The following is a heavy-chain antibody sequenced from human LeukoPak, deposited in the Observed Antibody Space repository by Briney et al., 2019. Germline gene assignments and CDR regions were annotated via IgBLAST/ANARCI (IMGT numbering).Heavy chain of an antibody. D-gene: IGHD4/OR15-4a*01. Sequence: SVKVSCKASGGTFSSYAISWVRQAPGQGLEWMGRIIPILGIANYAQKFQGRVTITADKSTSTAYMELSSLRSEDTAVYYCARAVLGLTHLNYYYGMDVWGQGTTVTVSS. CDR1: GGTFSSYA. CDR2: IIPILGIA. J-gene: IGHJ6*02. V-gene: IGHV1-69*04. CDR3: ARAVLGLTHLNYYYGMDV.